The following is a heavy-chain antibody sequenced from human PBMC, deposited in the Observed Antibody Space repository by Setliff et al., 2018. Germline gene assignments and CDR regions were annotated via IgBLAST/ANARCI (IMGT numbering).Heavy chain of an antibody. Sequence: RASVKVSCKASGYTFSSYAMNWVRQAPGQGLEWMGWINTNTGNPTYAQDFTGRFVFSLDTSVSTAYLQISSLKAEDTAVYYCARASRFGTVVYKGDYYMDVWGKGTTVTVSS. D-gene: IGHD3-10*01. CDR3: ARASRFGTVVYKGDYYMDV. CDR1: GYTFSSYA. J-gene: IGHJ6*03. CDR2: INTNTGNP. V-gene: IGHV7-4-1*02.